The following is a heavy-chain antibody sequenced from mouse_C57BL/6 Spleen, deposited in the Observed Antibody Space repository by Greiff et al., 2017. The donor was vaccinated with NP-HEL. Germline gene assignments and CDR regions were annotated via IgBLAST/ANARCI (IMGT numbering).Heavy chain of an antibody. J-gene: IGHJ4*01. Sequence: DVKLQESGPELVKPGASVKISCKASGYSFTGYYMNWVKQSPEKSLEWIGEINPSTGGTTYNQKFKAKATLTVDKSSSTAYMQLKSLTSEDSAVYYCARSLRGYDYDYYYAMDDWGQGTSVTVSS. CDR2: INPSTGGT. CDR1: GYSFTGYY. CDR3: ARSLRGYDYDYYYAMDD. V-gene: IGHV1-42*01. D-gene: IGHD2-4*01.